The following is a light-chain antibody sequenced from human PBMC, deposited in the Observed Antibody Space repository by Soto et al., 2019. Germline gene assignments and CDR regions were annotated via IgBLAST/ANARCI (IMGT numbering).Light chain of an antibody. V-gene: IGLV2-8*01. Sequence: QSALTQPPSASGSPGQSVTISCIGTSSDVGGYNYVSWYQQHPGKAPKLMIYGVTKRPSGVPDRFSGSKSGNTASLTVSGLQAEDEADYYCSSFADNNNVIFGGGTKLTVL. CDR3: SSFADNNNVI. J-gene: IGLJ2*01. CDR2: GVT. CDR1: SSDVGGYNY.